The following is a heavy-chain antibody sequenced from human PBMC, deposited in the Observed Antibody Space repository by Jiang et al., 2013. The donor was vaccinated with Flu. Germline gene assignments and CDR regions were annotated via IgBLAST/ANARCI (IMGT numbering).Heavy chain of an antibody. CDR2: MNPNSGNT. J-gene: IGHJ4*02. V-gene: IGHV1-8*01. CDR3: ARDLITIFGDFDY. Sequence: SGAEVKKPGASVKVSCKASGYTFTSYDINWVRQATGQGLEWMGWMNPNSGNTGYAQKFQGRVTMTRNTSISTAYMELSRLRSDDTAVYYCARDLITIFGDFDYWGQGTLVTVSS. CDR1: GYTFTSYD. D-gene: IGHD3-3*01.